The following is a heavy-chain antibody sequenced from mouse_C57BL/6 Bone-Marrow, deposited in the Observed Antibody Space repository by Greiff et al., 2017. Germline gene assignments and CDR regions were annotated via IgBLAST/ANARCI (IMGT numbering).Heavy chain of an antibody. CDR2: INPYNGGT. CDR3: TYYRSDY. J-gene: IGHJ2*01. D-gene: IGHD2-14*01. V-gene: IGHV1-19*01. CDR1: GYTFTDYY. Sequence: VQLKEPGPVLVKPGASVKMSCKASGYTFTDYYMNWVKQSHGKSLEWIGVINPYNGGTSSNQKFKGKATLTVDKSSSTAYMELNSLTAEDSAVYYCTYYRSDYWGQGTTLTVSS.